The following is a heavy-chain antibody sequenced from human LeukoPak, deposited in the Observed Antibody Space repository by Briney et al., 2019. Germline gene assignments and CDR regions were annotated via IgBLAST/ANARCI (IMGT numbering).Heavy chain of an antibody. CDR2: IWYDGSNK. D-gene: IGHD3-22*01. CDR3: ARDPNSSGYYFPSHFDY. J-gene: IGHJ4*02. CDR1: GFTFSSYG. V-gene: IGHV3-33*01. Sequence: GRSLRLSCAASGFTFSSYGMHWGRQAPGKGLEWVAVIWYDGSNKYYADSVKGRFTISRDNSKNTLYLQMNSLRAEDTAVYYCARDPNSSGYYFPSHFDYWGQGTLVTVSS.